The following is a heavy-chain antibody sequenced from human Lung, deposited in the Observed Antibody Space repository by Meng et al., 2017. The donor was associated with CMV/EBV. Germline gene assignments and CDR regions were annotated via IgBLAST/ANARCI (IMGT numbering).Heavy chain of an antibody. J-gene: IGHJ4*02. V-gene: IGHV1-18*01. Sequence: SCKASGYTFINYGITWVRQAPGQGLEWMGWLSPYNRATKYAQRLQGRVTMTADTSTSTAHIELRSLGSDDTAVYYCARLDYSSSSCDFWGQGTLVTVSS. CDR1: GYTFINYG. CDR2: LSPYNRAT. D-gene: IGHD6-6*01. CDR3: ARLDYSSSSCDF.